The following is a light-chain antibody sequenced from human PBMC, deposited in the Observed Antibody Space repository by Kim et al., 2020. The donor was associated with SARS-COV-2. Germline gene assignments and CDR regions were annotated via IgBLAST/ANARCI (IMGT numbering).Light chain of an antibody. CDR1: TSDGGGYNY. CDR2: EVS. J-gene: IGLJ1*01. Sequence: PGQSVTISCTGTTSDGGGYNYVSWYQQHPGKAPNIMIYEVSKRRSGVPDRFSGSKSGNTASLAVAGLQAEDEEDYYCSAYAGSSYVCGAGTKVTVL. V-gene: IGLV2-8*01. CDR3: SAYAGSSYV.